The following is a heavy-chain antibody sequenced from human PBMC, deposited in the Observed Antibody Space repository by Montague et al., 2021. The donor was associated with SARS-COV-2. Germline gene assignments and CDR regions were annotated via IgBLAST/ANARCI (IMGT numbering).Heavy chain of an antibody. D-gene: IGHD3-10*01. CDR1: GFTFSRYW. Sequence: PLRLSCAASGFTFSRYWMSWVRQAPRKGLEWVAHINKDESLKFHADSVKGRFTISRDNAKNSMYLQMNSLRVEDTAVYYCARVGDFRGDDAFDIWGRGTMVTVSS. V-gene: IGHV3-7*01. CDR2: INKDESLK. J-gene: IGHJ3*02. CDR3: ARVGDFRGDDAFDI.